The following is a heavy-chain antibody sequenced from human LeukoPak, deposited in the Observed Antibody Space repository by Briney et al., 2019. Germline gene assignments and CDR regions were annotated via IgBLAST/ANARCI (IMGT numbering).Heavy chain of an antibody. J-gene: IGHJ4*02. CDR3: ARSVWGSHYYFDY. V-gene: IGHV3-48*01. CDR2: ISSSGVTI. D-gene: IGHD3-16*01. CDR1: RFTFSSYS. Sequence: GGSLRLSCAASRFTFSSYSMNWVRQAPGKGLEWVSYISSSGVTIYYADSVKGRFTISRDNARNSLYLQMNSLRAEDTAVFYCARSVWGSHYYFDYWGQGALVTVSS.